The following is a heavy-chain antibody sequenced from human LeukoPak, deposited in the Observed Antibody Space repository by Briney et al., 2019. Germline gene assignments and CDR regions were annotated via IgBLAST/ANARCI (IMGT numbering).Heavy chain of an antibody. CDR3: ASLGVWNNGPFDY. J-gene: IGHJ4*02. V-gene: IGHV1-69*13. CDR2: IIPIFGTA. CDR1: GGTFSSYA. D-gene: IGHD1/OR15-1a*01. Sequence: GASVKVSCKASGGTFSSYAISWVRQAPGQGLEWMGGIIPIFGTANYAQKFQGRVTITADESTSTAYMELSSLRSEDTAVYYWASLGVWNNGPFDYGGRGTRFTAS.